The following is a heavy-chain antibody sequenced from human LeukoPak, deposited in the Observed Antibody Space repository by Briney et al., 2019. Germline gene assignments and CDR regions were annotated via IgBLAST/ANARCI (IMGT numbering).Heavy chain of an antibody. CDR1: GFTVSSNY. J-gene: IGHJ6*03. CDR3: ARDEYYYGSGSYRHYYMDV. Sequence: GGSLRLSCAASGFTVSSNYMSWVRQAPGKGLEWMANIKQDGSEKYYVDSVKGRFTISRDNAKNSLYLQMNSLRAEDTAVYYCARDEYYYGSGSYRHYYMDVWGKGTTVTVSS. V-gene: IGHV3-7*01. CDR2: IKQDGSEK. D-gene: IGHD3-10*01.